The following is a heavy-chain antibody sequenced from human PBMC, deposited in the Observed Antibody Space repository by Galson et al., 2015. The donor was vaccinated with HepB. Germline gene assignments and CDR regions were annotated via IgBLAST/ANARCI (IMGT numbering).Heavy chain of an antibody. CDR1: GDSVSSNSAA. J-gene: IGHJ4*02. CDR2: TYYRSKWYN. V-gene: IGHV6-1*01. CDR3: VRDAGFDFDY. Sequence: CAISGDSVSSNSAAWNWIRQSPSRGLEWLGRTYYRSKWYNDYAISVKSRININPDTSKNQFSLQLNSVTPEDTAVYYCVRDAGFDFDYWGQGALVTVSS.